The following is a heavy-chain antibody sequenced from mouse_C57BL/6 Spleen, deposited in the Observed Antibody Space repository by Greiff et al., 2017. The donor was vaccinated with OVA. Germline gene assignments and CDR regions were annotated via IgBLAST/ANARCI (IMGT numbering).Heavy chain of an antibody. D-gene: IGHD3-2*02. CDR3: AREAAQGRFDY. Sequence: QVQLQQPGAELVKPGASVKLSCKASGYTFTSYWMHWVKQRPGQGLEWIGMIHPNSGSTNYNEKFKSKATLTVDKSSSTAYMQLSSLTSEDSAVYYCAREAAQGRFDYWGQGTTLTVSS. CDR1: GYTFTSYW. V-gene: IGHV1-64*01. J-gene: IGHJ2*01. CDR2: IHPNSGST.